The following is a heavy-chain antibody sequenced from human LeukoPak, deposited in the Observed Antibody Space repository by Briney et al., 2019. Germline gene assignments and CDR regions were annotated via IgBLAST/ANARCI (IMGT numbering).Heavy chain of an antibody. CDR3: ARDAYLGAFDI. Sequence: ASVKVSCKASGYTFTGYYIKWVRQAPGQGLEWMGWINPNSGGTNYAQKFQGRVTMTRDTSINTAHMELSRPRYDDTAVYYCARDAYLGAFDIWGQGTMVTVSS. CDR1: GYTFTGYY. V-gene: IGHV1-2*02. J-gene: IGHJ3*02. D-gene: IGHD2/OR15-2a*01. CDR2: INPNSGGT.